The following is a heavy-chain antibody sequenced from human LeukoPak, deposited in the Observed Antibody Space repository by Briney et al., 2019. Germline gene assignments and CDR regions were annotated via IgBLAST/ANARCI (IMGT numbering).Heavy chain of an antibody. D-gene: IGHD3-10*01. CDR2: LYYSGST. J-gene: IGHJ5*02. CDR1: GGSISSYY. Sequence: SETLSLTCSVSGGSISSYYWSWIRQPPGKGLEWIGYLYYSGSTNSNPSLKSRVTMSVDTSKNQFSLKLRSVTAADTAVYYCAKPLAGFWDWFDPWGQGTLVTVSS. CDR3: AKPLAGFWDWFDP. V-gene: IGHV4-59*01.